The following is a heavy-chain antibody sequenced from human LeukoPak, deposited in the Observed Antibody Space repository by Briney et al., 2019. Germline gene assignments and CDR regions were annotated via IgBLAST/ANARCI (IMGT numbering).Heavy chain of an antibody. Sequence: GASVKVSCKASGYTFTSYGISWVRQAPGQGLEWMGWISAYNGNTNYAQKLQGRVTMTTDTSTSTAYMELRSLRSDDTAVYYCARDRDILTGGDWFDPWGQGTLVTVSS. CDR1: GYTFTSYG. D-gene: IGHD3-9*01. V-gene: IGHV1-18*01. CDR2: ISAYNGNT. J-gene: IGHJ5*02. CDR3: ARDRDILTGGDWFDP.